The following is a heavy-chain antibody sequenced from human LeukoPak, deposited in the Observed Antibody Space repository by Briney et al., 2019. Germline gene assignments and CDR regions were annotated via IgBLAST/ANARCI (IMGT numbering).Heavy chain of an antibody. D-gene: IGHD6-13*01. J-gene: IGHJ5*02. CDR3: ARGGCSSSWYGQSGWFDP. CDR1: GGSFSGYY. V-gene: IGHV4-34*01. Sequence: SETLSLTCAVYGGSFSGYYWSWIRQPPGKGLEWIGEINHSGSTNYNPSLKSRVTISVDTSKNQFSLKLSSVTAADTAVYYCARGGCSSSWYGQSGWFDPWGQGTLVTVSS. CDR2: INHSGST.